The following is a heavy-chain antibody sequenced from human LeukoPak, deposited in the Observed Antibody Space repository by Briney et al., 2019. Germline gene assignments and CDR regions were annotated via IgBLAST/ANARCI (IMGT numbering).Heavy chain of an antibody. CDR3: ARDGQLWSPFDY. CDR1: GLTFSSYS. J-gene: IGHJ4*02. V-gene: IGHV3-21*01. D-gene: IGHD5-18*01. CDR2: ISSSSSYI. Sequence: GGSLRLSCAASGLTFSSYSMNWVRQAPGKGLEWVSSISSSSSYIYYADSVKGRFTISRDNAKNSLYLQMNSLRAEDTAVYYCARDGQLWSPFDYWGQGTLVTVSS.